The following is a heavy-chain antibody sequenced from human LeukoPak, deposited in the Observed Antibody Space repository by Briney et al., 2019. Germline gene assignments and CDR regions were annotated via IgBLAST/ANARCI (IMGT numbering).Heavy chain of an antibody. CDR1: GFTFSSYW. CDR3: AREYAVPAFYYYYGMDV. D-gene: IGHD2-2*01. J-gene: IGHJ6*02. CDR2: INSDGSST. V-gene: IGHV3-74*01. Sequence: GGSLRLSYAASGFTFSSYWMHWVRQAPGKGLVGVSRINSDGSSTSYADSVKGRFTISRDNAKNTLYLQMNSLRGEDTAVYYCAREYAVPAFYYYYGMDVWGQGTTVTVSS.